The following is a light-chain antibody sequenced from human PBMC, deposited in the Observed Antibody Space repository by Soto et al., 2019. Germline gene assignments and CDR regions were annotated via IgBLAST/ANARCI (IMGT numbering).Light chain of an antibody. V-gene: IGLV2-14*01. J-gene: IGLJ1*01. CDR2: GVT. CDR3: FSHRSGDSHV. CDR1: SSDIGAYNY. Sequence: QSVLTQPASVSGSPGQSITISCTGTSSDIGAYNYVSWYQQYPGKAPKLMIYGVTNRPSGVSNRFSGSKTGNTASLTISGLQAEDEADYYCFSHRSGDSHVFGTGKKVTV.